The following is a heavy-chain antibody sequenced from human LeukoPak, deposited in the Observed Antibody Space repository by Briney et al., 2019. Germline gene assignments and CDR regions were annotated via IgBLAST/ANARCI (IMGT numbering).Heavy chain of an antibody. CDR1: GFTFSNYG. V-gene: IGHV3-23*01. CDR2: ITGSGGST. J-gene: IGHJ4*02. D-gene: IGHD6-13*01. CDR3: ARGIAAAGRYDY. Sequence: GGSLRLSCAASGFTFSNYGLSWVRQAPGKGLEWVSGITGSGGSTYYADSVKGRFTISRDNSKNTLWLQMNSLRAEDTAVYYCARGIAAAGRYDYWGQGTLVTVSS.